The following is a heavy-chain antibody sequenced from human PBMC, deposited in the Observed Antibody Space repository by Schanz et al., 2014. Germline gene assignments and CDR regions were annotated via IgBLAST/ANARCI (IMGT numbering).Heavy chain of an antibody. CDR1: GYTFAMYV. CDR3: ARGGVVVVTAALNWFDP. V-gene: IGHV7-4-1*02. Sequence: QVQLVQSGSELKKPGASVKVSCKASGYTFAMYVMNWVRQAPGQGLEWMGWINTNTANPTYAQGFTGRFVYTLDASVTTAYLEISSLKAEDTAVYYCARGGVVVVTAALNWFDPWGQGTLVTVSS. J-gene: IGHJ5*02. CDR2: INTNTANP. D-gene: IGHD2-15*01.